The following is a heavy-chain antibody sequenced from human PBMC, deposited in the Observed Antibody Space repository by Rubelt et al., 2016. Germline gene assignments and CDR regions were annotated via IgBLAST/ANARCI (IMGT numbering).Heavy chain of an antibody. Sequence: QVQLQQWGAGLLKPSETLSLTCAVYGGSFSGYYWSWIRQPPGKGLEWIGEINHSGSTNYNPSLKSRVTLSVNTSKNQFSRRLSSVTAADTAVYYCARSTWMGSYYYMDVWGLGTTVTVSS. CDR1: GGSFSGYY. V-gene: IGHV4-34*01. CDR2: INHSGST. J-gene: IGHJ6*03. CDR3: ARSTWMGSYYYMDV. D-gene: IGHD1-1*01.